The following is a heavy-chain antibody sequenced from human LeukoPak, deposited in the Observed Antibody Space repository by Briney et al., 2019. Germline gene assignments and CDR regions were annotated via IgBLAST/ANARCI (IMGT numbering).Heavy chain of an antibody. Sequence: GGSLRLSCAASGFTFSSYGMNWVRQAPGKGLEWVAVIWYDGSNKYYADSVKGRFTISRDNPNNTLYLQMNRMRAEDTAVYYGARDRPVATIDYWGQGTVVTVSS. J-gene: IGHJ4*02. D-gene: IGHD5-12*01. V-gene: IGHV3-33*01. CDR1: GFTFSSYG. CDR2: IWYDGSNK. CDR3: ARDRPVATIDY.